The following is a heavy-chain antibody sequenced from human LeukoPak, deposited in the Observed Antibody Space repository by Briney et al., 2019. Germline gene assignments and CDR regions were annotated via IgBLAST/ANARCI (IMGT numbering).Heavy chain of an antibody. D-gene: IGHD2-15*01. J-gene: IGHJ4*02. V-gene: IGHV1-18*04. CDR2: ISAYNDNT. CDR1: GYTFTSYG. Sequence: ASVKVSCKASGYTFTSYGISWVRQAPGQGLEWMGWISAYNDNTNYAQKLQGRVTMTTDTSTSTAYMELRSLRSDDTAVYYCARVLCSGGSCPADYWGQGTLVTVSS. CDR3: ARVLCSGGSCPADY.